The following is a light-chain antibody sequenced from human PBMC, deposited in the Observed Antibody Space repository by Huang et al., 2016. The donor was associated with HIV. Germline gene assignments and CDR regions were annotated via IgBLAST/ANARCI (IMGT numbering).Light chain of an antibody. CDR3: QHYTNWPPIT. V-gene: IGKV3-15*01. CDR2: GAS. Sequence: EIVMTQSPATLSVSPVERATLSCRASQSVSSNLGWYQQEPGQAPRLLIYGASTRATGIRARVSGSGSGTEFTLTISSLQSEDFAVYYCQHYTNWPPITFGQGTRLEIK. CDR1: QSVSSN. J-gene: IGKJ5*01.